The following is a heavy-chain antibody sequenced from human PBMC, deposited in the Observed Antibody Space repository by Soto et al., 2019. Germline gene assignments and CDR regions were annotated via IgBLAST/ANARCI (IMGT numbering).Heavy chain of an antibody. CDR2: IYYSGST. D-gene: IGHD6-13*01. V-gene: IGHV4-31*03. J-gene: IGHJ4*02. CDR3: ARGDIADGASEYYFDY. Sequence: SETLSLTCTVSGGSISSGGYYWSWIRQHPGKGLEWIGYIYYSGSTYYNPSLKSRVTISVDTSKNQFSLKLSSVTAADTAVYYCARGDIADGASEYYFDYWGQGTLVTVSS. CDR1: GGSISSGGYY.